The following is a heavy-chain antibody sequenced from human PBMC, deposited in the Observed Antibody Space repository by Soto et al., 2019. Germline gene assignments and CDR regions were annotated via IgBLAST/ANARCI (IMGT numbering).Heavy chain of an antibody. V-gene: IGHV4-39*01. CDR3: ARRDHSNSRGWFDP. J-gene: IGHJ5*02. Sequence: PSETLSLTCTVSGGSVSSSSNYWGWIRQPPGKGLEWIGSIYYDGTTYYNPSLYSRVTISVDTSKNQFTLRLSSVTAADTAVYYCARRDHSNSRGWFDPWGPGTLVTVSS. CDR2: IYYDGTT. CDR1: GGSVSSSSNY. D-gene: IGHD4-4*01.